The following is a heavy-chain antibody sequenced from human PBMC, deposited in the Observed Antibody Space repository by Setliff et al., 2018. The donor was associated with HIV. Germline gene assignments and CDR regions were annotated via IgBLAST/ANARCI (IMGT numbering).Heavy chain of an antibody. Sequence: GGSLRLSCAASGFLFHTYWMSWVRQAPGKGLEWVANIKEDGSEKYYVDSVKGRFTISRDNSKNTLYLQMSSLRAEDTAVYYCARDAAAPAAIEGAFDIWGQGTMVTVSS. J-gene: IGHJ3*02. CDR2: IKEDGSEK. V-gene: IGHV3-7*01. CDR3: ARDAAAPAAIEGAFDI. D-gene: IGHD2-2*02. CDR1: GFLFHTYW.